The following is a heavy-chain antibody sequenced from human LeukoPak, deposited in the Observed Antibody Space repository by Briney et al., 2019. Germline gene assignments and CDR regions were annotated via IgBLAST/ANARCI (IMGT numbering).Heavy chain of an antibody. J-gene: IGHJ4*02. CDR2: ISWDGGST. D-gene: IGHD3-3*01. V-gene: IGHV3-43*01. CDR1: GFTFDDYT. CDR3: AKAGAPLRFLEWFPLDY. Sequence: QSGGSLRLSCAASGFTFDDYTMHWVRQAPGKGLEWVSLISWDGGSTYYADSVKGRFTISRDNSKNSLYLQMNSLRTEGTALYYCAKAGAPLRFLEWFPLDYWGQGTLVTVSS.